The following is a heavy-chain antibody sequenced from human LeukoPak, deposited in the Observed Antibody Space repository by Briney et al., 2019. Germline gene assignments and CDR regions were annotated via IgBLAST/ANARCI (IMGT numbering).Heavy chain of an antibody. CDR3: ARLKWFGETKFDY. V-gene: IGHV4-34*01. J-gene: IGHJ4*02. Sequence: TSETLSLTCAVYGGSFSGYYWSWIRQPPGKGLEWIGEINHSGSTNYNPSLKSRVTISVDTSKNQFSLKLSSVTAADTAVYYCARLKWFGETKFDYWGQGTLVTVSS. D-gene: IGHD3-10*01. CDR2: INHSGST. CDR1: GGSFSGYY.